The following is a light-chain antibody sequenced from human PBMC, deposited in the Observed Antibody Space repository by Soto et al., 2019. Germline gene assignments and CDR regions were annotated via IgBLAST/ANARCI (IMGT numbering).Light chain of an antibody. CDR3: QYYGSSSWT. Sequence: EIVLTQSPGTLSLSPGERATLSCRASQSVSSGYLAWYQQKPGQAPRLLIYGASSRATGITDRFSDSGSGTDFTLTISRLEPEDFAVYYCQYYGSSSWTFGQGTKVDI. J-gene: IGKJ1*01. V-gene: IGKV3-20*01. CDR1: QSVSSGY. CDR2: GAS.